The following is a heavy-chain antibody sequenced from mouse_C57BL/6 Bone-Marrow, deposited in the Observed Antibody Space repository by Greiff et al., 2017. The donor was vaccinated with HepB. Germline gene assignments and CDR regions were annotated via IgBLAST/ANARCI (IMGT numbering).Heavy chain of an antibody. Sequence: EVHLVESGGGLVKPGGSLKLSCAASGFTFSSYAMSWVRQTPEKRLEWVATISDGGSYTYYPDNVKGRFTISRDNAKNNLYLQMSHLKSEDTAMYYCARGSHFITTVGDYWGQGTTLTVSS. CDR3: ARGSHFITTVGDY. J-gene: IGHJ2*01. D-gene: IGHD1-1*01. V-gene: IGHV5-4*01. CDR1: GFTFSSYA. CDR2: ISDGGSYT.